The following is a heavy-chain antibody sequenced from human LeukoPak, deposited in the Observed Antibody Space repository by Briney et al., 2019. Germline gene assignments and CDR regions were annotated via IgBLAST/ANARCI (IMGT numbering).Heavy chain of an antibody. CDR3: APTAEAYTSWWKV. Sequence: ASVKVSCTASGYKFTDDYMHWVRQAPGQGLEFMGWINPDSGFTNYAPKFKGRVTMTRDTSISTAYLEVRSLTSDDTAVYYCAPTAEAYTSWWKVWGQGTLVTVSS. CDR2: INPDSGFT. D-gene: IGHD3-16*01. J-gene: IGHJ4*02. CDR1: GYKFTDDY. V-gene: IGHV1-2*02.